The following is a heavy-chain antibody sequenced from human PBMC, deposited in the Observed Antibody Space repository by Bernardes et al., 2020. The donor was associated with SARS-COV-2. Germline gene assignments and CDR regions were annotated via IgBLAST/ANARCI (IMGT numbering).Heavy chain of an antibody. Sequence: GGSLRLSLVASGFAVSTNYMTWVRQAPGRGLEWVSVMYSGGNADYTDSVKGRFTVSRDDSKNTLFLQMNSLRAEDTAVYYCARDLLSWGADYGDYVRYWYFDVWGRGTLVTVSS. J-gene: IGHJ2*01. D-gene: IGHD4-17*01. CDR1: GFAVSTNY. V-gene: IGHV3-53*01. CDR2: MYSGGNA. CDR3: ARDLLSWGADYGDYVRYWYFDV.